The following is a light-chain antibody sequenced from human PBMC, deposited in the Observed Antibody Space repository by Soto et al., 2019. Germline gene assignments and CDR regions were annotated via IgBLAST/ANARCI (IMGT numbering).Light chain of an antibody. CDR1: SSNIGAGYD. Sequence: QSVLTQPPSVSGAPGQRVTISCTGSSSNIGAGYDVHWYQQLPGTAPKILIYGNSNRPSGVPDRFSGSKSGTSASRAITGLQAEDEADYYCQSYDSSLSVVFGGGTKLTVL. V-gene: IGLV1-40*01. CDR3: QSYDSSLSVV. J-gene: IGLJ2*01. CDR2: GNS.